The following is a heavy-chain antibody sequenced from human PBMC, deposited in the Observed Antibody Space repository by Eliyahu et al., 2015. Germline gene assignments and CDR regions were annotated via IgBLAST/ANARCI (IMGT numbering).Heavy chain of an antibody. Sequence: QVQLQESGPGLVKPSETLSLTCTVSGXSIRPYYWSXIRQSPGKGLEWIGYIYYSGSTNXNPSLKSRVTISVDTSKNQFSLTLSSVTAADTAVYYCARGNGYMYWYFDLWGRGTLVTVSS. J-gene: IGHJ2*01. D-gene: IGHD5-18*01. V-gene: IGHV4-59*01. CDR3: ARGNGYMYWYFDL. CDR1: GXSIRPYY. CDR2: IYYSGST.